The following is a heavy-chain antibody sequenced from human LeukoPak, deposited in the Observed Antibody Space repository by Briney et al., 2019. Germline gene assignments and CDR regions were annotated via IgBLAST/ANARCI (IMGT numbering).Heavy chain of an antibody. CDR3: AYSTVVTRGYY. D-gene: IGHD4-23*01. CDR2: IYYSGTT. Sequence: SETLSLTCTVSGASISTYYWSWIRQPPGKGLEWLGYIYYSGTTNYNPSLKSRVTLSVDTSKNQFSLKLSSMTAADTAVYYCAYSTVVTRGYYWGQGTLVTVSS. V-gene: IGHV4-59*12. CDR1: GASISTYY. J-gene: IGHJ4*02.